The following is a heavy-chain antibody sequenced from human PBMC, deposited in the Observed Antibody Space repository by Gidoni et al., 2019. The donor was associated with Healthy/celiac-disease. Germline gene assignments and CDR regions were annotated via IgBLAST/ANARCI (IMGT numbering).Heavy chain of an antibody. CDR1: GYSFPSYW. CDR3: ARRYPGFWSGYYEDQPAVYYFDY. Sequence: EVQLVQSGAEVKKPGESLKISCKGSGYSFPSYWIGWVRQMPGKGLEWMGIIYPGDSDTRYSPSFQGQVTISADKSISTAYLQWSSLKASDTAMYYCARRYPGFWSGYYEDQPAVYYFDYWGQGTLVTVSS. V-gene: IGHV5-51*03. D-gene: IGHD3-3*01. J-gene: IGHJ4*02. CDR2: IYPGDSDT.